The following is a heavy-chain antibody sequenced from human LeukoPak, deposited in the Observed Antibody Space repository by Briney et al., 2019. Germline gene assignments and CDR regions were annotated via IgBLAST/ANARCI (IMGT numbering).Heavy chain of an antibody. CDR1: GFTFSNAW. V-gene: IGHV3-15*01. J-gene: IGHJ6*03. Sequence: GGSLRLSCAASGFTFSNAWMSWVRQAPGKGLEWVGRIKSKTDGGTTDYAAPVKGRFTISRYDSKNTLYLQMNSLKTEDTAVYYCTTNELADYYYYYMDVWGKGTTVTVSS. CDR2: IKSKTDGGTT. CDR3: TTNELADYYYYYMDV.